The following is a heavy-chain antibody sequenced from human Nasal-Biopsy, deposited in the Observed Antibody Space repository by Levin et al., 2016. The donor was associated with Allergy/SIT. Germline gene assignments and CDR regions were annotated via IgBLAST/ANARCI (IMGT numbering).Heavy chain of an antibody. D-gene: IGHD6-19*01. V-gene: IGHV3-23*01. CDR2: IGEIGGTT. CDR3: ARDPAYNSGHSDHYAIDV. Sequence: GESLKISCAASDFTFSKYAMSWVRQAPGKGLEWVSAIGEIGGTTYYADSVRGRFSISRDNARNTLYLQMHSLRAGDTAIYYCARDPAYNSGHSDHYAIDVWGQGTTVTVSS. J-gene: IGHJ6*02. CDR1: DFTFSKYA.